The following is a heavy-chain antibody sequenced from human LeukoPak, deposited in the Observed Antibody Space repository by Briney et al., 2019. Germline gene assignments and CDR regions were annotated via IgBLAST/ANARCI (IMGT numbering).Heavy chain of an antibody. CDR2: IKQDGSEK. J-gene: IGHJ4*02. CDR1: GFTFSSYW. V-gene: IGHV3-7*01. D-gene: IGHD2-15*01. Sequence: GGSLRLSCAASGFTFSSYWMSWVRQAPGKGLEWVANIKQDGSEKYYVDSVKGGFTISRDNAKNSLYLQMNSLRAEDTAVYYCARPRGYCSGGSCRYYFDYWGQGTLVTVSS. CDR3: ARPRGYCSGGSCRYYFDY.